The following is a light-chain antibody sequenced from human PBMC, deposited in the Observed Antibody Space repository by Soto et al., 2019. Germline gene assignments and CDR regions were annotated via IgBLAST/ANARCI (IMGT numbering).Light chain of an antibody. J-gene: IGLJ3*02. CDR1: GSNIGNNY. V-gene: IGLV1-51*02. CDR2: EDN. CDR3: GTWDGSLSTAE. Sequence: QSVLTQPPSVSAAPGQRVTISCSGSGSNIGNNYVSWYQQLPGAAPKLLIYEDNKRPSGIPDRFSGSKSGTSAILGITGLQTGDEADYYCGTWDGSLSTAEFGGGTQLTVL.